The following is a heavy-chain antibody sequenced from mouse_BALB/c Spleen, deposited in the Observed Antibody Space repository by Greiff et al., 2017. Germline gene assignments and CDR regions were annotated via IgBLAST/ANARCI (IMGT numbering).Heavy chain of an antibody. V-gene: IGHV5-9-4*01. J-gene: IGHJ4*01. D-gene: IGHD2-10*02. CDR2: ISSGGSYT. CDR3: AKYGNLYAMDY. Sequence: EVKLQESGGGLVQPGGSRKLSCAASGFTFSSYAMSWVRQSPEKRLEWVAEISSGGSYTYYPDTVTGRFTISRDNAKNTLYLEMSSLRSEDTAMYYCAKYGNLYAMDYWGQGTSVTVSS. CDR1: GFTFSSYA.